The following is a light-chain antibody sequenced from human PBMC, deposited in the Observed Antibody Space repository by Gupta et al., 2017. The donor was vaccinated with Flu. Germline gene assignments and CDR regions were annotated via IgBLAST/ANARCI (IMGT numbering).Light chain of an antibody. CDR2: DTS. J-gene: IGKJ5*01. V-gene: IGKV3-11*01. Sequence: ERAILSGRASQSVMGLLGWYQQKPGQAPRLLIYDTSNRVTGIPARFSGRGSGTDVTLTISSLEPEDFAVYYCQQCTNRPLTFGQGTRLEIK. CDR3: QQCTNRPLT. CDR1: QSVMGL.